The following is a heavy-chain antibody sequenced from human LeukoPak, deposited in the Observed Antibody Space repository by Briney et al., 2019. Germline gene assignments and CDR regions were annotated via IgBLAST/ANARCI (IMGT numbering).Heavy chain of an antibody. CDR1: GFTFSSNA. V-gene: IGHV3-23*01. D-gene: IGHD1-26*01. CDR2: ISGTGGST. J-gene: IGHJ4*02. Sequence: GRSLRLSRAPSGFTFSSNAMSSVRHAPGKGLEWVSTISGTGGSTYYADSVKGRFTISRDNSKNTVYLQMNSLRAEDTAIYYCAKDPWVSGSYRGYFDYWGQGTLVTVSS. CDR3: AKDPWVSGSYRGYFDY.